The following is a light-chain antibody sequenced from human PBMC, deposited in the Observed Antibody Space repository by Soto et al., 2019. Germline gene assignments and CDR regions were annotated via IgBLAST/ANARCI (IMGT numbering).Light chain of an antibody. CDR1: STDVGGYNL. Sequence: QSALTQPRSVSGSPGQTVTISCTGSSTDVGGYNLVSWYQQYPDRTPKLIIYNVNQRPSGVPDRFSGSKSGNSASLTISGLQTEDEADYYCCSYAGNSVIFAFGPGTKLTVL. CDR3: CSYAGNSVIFA. CDR2: NVN. J-gene: IGLJ1*01. V-gene: IGLV2-11*01.